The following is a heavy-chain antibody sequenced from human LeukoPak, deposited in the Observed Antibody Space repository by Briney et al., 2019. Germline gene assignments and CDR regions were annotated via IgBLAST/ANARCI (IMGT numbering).Heavy chain of an antibody. D-gene: IGHD6-6*01. CDR1: GFTFSSYA. Sequence: GGSLRLSCAASGFTFSSYAMSWVRQAPGKGLEWVSAISGSGGSTYYADSVKGRFTISRDNSKNTLYLQMNSLRAEDTAVYYCAKDRSIAARGYYYYGMDVWGQGTRVTVSS. V-gene: IGHV3-23*01. CDR2: ISGSGGST. CDR3: AKDRSIAARGYYYYGMDV. J-gene: IGHJ6*02.